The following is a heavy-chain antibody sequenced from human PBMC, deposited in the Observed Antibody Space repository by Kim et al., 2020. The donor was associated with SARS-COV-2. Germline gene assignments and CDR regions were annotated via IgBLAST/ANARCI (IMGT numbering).Heavy chain of an antibody. CDR1: GFTFSSYA. D-gene: IGHD5-18*01. J-gene: IGHJ6*02. CDR2: ISGSGGST. Sequence: GGSLRLSCAASGFTFSSYAMSWVRQAPGKGLEWVSAISGSGGSTYYADSVKGRFTISRDNSKNTLYLQMNSLRAEDTAVYYCAKDGETASQSLQHNYYYYGMDVWGQGTTVTVSS. V-gene: IGHV3-23*01. CDR3: AKDGETASQSLQHNYYYYGMDV.